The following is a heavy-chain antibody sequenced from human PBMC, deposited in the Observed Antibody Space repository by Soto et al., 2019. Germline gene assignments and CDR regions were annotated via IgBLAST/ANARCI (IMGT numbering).Heavy chain of an antibody. J-gene: IGHJ6*02. V-gene: IGHV5-51*01. CDR2: IYPGDSDT. Sequence: LGESLKISCKGSGYSFTSYWIGWVRQMPGKGLGWMGIIYPGDSDTRYSPSFQGQVTISADKSISTAYLQWSSLKASDTAMYYCARGGYSYGFSDYYYGMDVWGQGTTVTVSS. D-gene: IGHD5-18*01. CDR1: GYSFTSYW. CDR3: ARGGYSYGFSDYYYGMDV.